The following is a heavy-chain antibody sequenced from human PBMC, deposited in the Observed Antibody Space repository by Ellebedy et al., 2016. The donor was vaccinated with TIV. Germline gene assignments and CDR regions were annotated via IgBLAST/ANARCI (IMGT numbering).Heavy chain of an antibody. V-gene: IGHV3-15*01. Sequence: GESLKISCAASGFTFSNAWMSWVRRVPGKGLEWVGRIKSKTDGGTTDYAAPVKGRFTISRDDSKNTLYLQMNSLKTEDTAVYYCTTDQVVVVAATPWGQGTLVTVSS. CDR3: TTDQVVVVAATP. CDR1: GFTFSNAW. CDR2: IKSKTDGGTT. J-gene: IGHJ4*02. D-gene: IGHD2-15*01.